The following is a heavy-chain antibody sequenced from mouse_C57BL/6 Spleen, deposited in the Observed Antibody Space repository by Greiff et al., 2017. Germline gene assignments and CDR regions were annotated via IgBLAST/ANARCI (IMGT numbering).Heavy chain of an antibody. Sequence: QVQLKQSGAELVKPGASVKISCKASGYAFSSYWMNWVKQRPGKGLEWIGQIYPGDGDTNYNGKFKGKATLTADKSSSTAYMQLSSLTSEDSAVYFCASPFYGYAFNSYAMDYWGQGTSVTVSS. V-gene: IGHV1-80*01. J-gene: IGHJ4*01. CDR3: ASPFYGYAFNSYAMDY. CDR1: GYAFSSYW. CDR2: IYPGDGDT. D-gene: IGHD2-2*01.